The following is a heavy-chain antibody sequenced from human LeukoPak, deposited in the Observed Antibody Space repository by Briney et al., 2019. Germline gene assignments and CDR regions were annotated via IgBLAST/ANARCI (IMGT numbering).Heavy chain of an antibody. CDR2: IYHSGST. CDR3: ARGWLHDAFDI. Sequence: PSQTLSLTCAVSGGSISSGGYSWSWIRQPPGKGLEWIGYIYHSGSTYYNPSLKSRVTISVDRSKNQFSLKLSSVTAADTAVYYCARGWLHDAFDIWGQGTMVTVSS. CDR1: GGSISSGGYS. V-gene: IGHV4-30-2*01. D-gene: IGHD5-12*01. J-gene: IGHJ3*02.